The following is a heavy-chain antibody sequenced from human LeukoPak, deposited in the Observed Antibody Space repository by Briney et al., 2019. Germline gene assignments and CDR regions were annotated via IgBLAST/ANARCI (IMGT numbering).Heavy chain of an antibody. Sequence: HSETLSLTCIVSGGSISSNNYYWGWIRQPPGKGLEWIGSIYYSGSTYYNPSLKSRVTISVDTSKNQFSLKLSSVTATDTAVYYCATRIAVAGNYFDYWGQGNLVTVSS. CDR3: ATRIAVAGNYFDY. CDR1: GGSISSNNYY. D-gene: IGHD6-19*01. J-gene: IGHJ4*02. V-gene: IGHV4-39*01. CDR2: IYYSGST.